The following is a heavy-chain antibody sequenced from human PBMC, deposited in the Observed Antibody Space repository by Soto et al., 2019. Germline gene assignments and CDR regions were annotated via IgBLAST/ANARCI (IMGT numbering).Heavy chain of an antibody. D-gene: IGHD1-1*01. CDR3: AKEGPIPNWYFDY. V-gene: IGHV3-30*18. J-gene: IGHJ4*02. Sequence: QVELVESGGGVVQPGRSLRLSCAASGFTFSSYGMHWVRQAPGKGLEWVAVISYDGNLAYYADSVKGRFSITRDNSKNTLYPQMNSLRTEDAAISYCAKEGPIPNWYFDYWGQGTLVTVSS. CDR1: GFTFSSYG. CDR2: ISYDGNLA.